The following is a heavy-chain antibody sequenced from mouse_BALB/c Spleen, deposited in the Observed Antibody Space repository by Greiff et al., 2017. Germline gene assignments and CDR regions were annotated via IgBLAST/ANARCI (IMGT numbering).Heavy chain of an antibody. CDR2: ISSGGSYT. CDR1: GFTFSSYA. CDR3: ARARTTVGDYYAMDY. Sequence: EVQRVESGGGLVKPGGSLKLSCAASGFTFSSYAMSWVRQSPEKRLEWVAEISSGGSYTYYPDTVTGRFTISRDNAKNTLYLEMSSLRSEDTAMYYCARARTTVGDYYAMDYWGQGTSVTVSS. V-gene: IGHV5-9-4*01. J-gene: IGHJ4*01. D-gene: IGHD1-1*01.